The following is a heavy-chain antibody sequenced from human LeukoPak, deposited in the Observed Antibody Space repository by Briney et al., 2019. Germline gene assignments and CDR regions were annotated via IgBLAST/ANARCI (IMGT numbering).Heavy chain of an antibody. Sequence: GGSLRLSCAASGFTFSNSNMNWVRQAPGKGLEWVSYISSGSSNVYYADSVKGRFTISRDNPKNSLYLQMSSLSAEDTAVYYCARGSGYYYNYWGQGTLVTVSS. CDR3: ARGSGYYYNY. CDR1: GFTFSNSN. V-gene: IGHV3-48*04. D-gene: IGHD3-22*01. J-gene: IGHJ4*02. CDR2: ISSGSSNV.